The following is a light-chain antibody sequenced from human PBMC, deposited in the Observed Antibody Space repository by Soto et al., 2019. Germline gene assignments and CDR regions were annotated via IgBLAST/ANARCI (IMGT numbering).Light chain of an antibody. CDR1: ESISGW. Sequence: DIQMTQSPSSVSASVGDGVTITCRASESISGWLAWYQQQPGKAPKLLIYDASNLESGVPSRFSGSGSGTEFTLAISSLQPDDFATYYCQQYNNYPRTFGQGTKVDIK. J-gene: IGKJ1*01. CDR3: QQYNNYPRT. CDR2: DAS. V-gene: IGKV1-5*01.